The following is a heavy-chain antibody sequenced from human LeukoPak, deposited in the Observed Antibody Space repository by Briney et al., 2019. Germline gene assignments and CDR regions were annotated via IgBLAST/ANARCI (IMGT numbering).Heavy chain of an antibody. D-gene: IGHD3-22*01. CDR1: GFTFSFYW. CDR2: IKQDGSEK. CDR3: ARDEHQYYSESSGRFDY. J-gene: IGHJ4*02. Sequence: GGSLRLSCVVSGFTFSFYWMGWVRQAPGKGLEWVANIKQDGSEKYYVDSVKGRFTISRDNAKNSLYLQMNSLRAEDAAVYYCARDEHQYYSESSGRFDYWGQGTLVTVSS. V-gene: IGHV3-7*04.